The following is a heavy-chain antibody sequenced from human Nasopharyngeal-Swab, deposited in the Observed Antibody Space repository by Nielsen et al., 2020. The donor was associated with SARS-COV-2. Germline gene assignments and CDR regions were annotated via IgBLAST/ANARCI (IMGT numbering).Heavy chain of an antibody. D-gene: IGHD3-3*01. Sequence: GESLKISCAASGFTFSTYRMNWVRQAPGRGLEWVSSISSSSDDVYDADSVRGRFTISRDNAKNSLYLQMNSLRVEDTAMYYCARDTYHFWSGYRYFDSWGQGTLVTVSS. CDR2: ISSSSDDV. CDR1: GFTFSTYR. J-gene: IGHJ4*02. CDR3: ARDTYHFWSGYRYFDS. V-gene: IGHV3-21*01.